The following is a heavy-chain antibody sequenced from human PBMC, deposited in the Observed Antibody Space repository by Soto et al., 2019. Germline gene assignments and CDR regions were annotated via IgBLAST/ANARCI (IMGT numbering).Heavy chain of an antibody. D-gene: IGHD6-13*01. CDR2: IYSGGST. CDR3: ARGIAAAGSPFDY. J-gene: IGHJ4*02. V-gene: IGHV3-53*01. Sequence: GGSLRLSCAASGFTVSSNYMSWVRQAPGKGLEWVSVIYSGGSTYYADSVKGRFTISRDNSKNTLYPQMNSLRAEDTAVYYCARGIAAAGSPFDYWGQGTLVTVSS. CDR1: GFTVSSNY.